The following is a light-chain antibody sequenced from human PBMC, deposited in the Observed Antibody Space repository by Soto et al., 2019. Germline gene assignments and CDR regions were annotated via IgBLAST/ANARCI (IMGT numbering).Light chain of an antibody. CDR1: QDISRY. V-gene: IGKV1-33*01. CDR3: QQYDIPPST. Sequence: DIQMTQSPASLSASVGDRVTISCQASQDISRYLNWYQHKPGRAPQLLINDVSSLETGVPSRFSATGSGTEFTLTINGLQPEDLATYYCQQYDIPPSTFGGGTKVEI. CDR2: DVS. J-gene: IGKJ4*01.